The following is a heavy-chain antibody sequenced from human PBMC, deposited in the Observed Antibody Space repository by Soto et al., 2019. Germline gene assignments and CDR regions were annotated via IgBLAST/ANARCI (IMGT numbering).Heavy chain of an antibody. CDR3: ASGCYSFDY. CDR1: GYTFPSYG. Sequence: QVLLVQSGAEVKKPGASVKVSCKASGYTFPSYGIIWVRQAPGQGLEWMGWISAYYGNTNYAQKLPGRVTMTPDNSTRTAYMELRRLRSDDTAVYYCASGCYSFDYWGQGNLVTVSS. J-gene: IGHJ4*02. CDR2: ISAYYGNT. D-gene: IGHD2-15*01. V-gene: IGHV1-18*01.